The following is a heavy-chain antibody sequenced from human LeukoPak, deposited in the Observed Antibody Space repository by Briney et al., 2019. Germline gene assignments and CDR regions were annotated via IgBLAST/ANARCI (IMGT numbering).Heavy chain of an antibody. D-gene: IGHD1-26*01. CDR3: ARDLVGARAHGMDY. J-gene: IGHJ4*02. Sequence: GRSRRLSCAASGFTFSKYGMHWVRQAPGKGLEWVAVIWYDGSDKYYADSVKGRFTISRDISKNTLYLQMNSLRAEDTAVYYCARDLVGARAHGMDYWGQGTLVTVSS. CDR2: IWYDGSDK. V-gene: IGHV3-33*01. CDR1: GFTFSKYG.